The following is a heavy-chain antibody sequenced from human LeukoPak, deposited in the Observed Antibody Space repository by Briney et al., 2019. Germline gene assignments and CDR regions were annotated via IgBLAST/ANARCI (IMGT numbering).Heavy chain of an antibody. CDR1: GFTFSGYS. V-gene: IGHV3-21*01. J-gene: IGHJ6*02. CDR3: ARGSTDYGMDV. Sequence: PGGSLRLSCAASGFTFSGYSMNWVRQAPGKGLEWVSSISSSSSYIYYADSVKGRFTISRDNAKNSLYLQMNSLRAEDTAVYYCARGSTDYGMDVWGQGTTVTVSS. CDR2: ISSSSSYI. D-gene: IGHD2-2*01.